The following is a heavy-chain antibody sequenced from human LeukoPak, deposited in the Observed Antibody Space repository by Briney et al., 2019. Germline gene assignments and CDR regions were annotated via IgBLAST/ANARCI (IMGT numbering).Heavy chain of an antibody. CDR2: IKTETDGGAT. CDR1: GFSFSNAW. J-gene: IGHJ4*02. CDR3: TKVVLPVHFDY. Sequence: GGSLRLSCAASGFSFSNAWMIWVRQAPGKGLEWVGRIKTETDGGATDYAAPVKGRFTISRDDSKNTLYLQMNSLKSEDTGVYYCTKVVLPVHFDYWGQGTLVTVAS. D-gene: IGHD2-8*01. V-gene: IGHV3-15*01.